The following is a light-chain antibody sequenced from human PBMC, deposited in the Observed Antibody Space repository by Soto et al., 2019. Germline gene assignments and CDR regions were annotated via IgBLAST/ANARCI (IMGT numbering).Light chain of an antibody. CDR3: PQYGAFPPT. CDR1: QTVSNTY. V-gene: IGKV3-20*01. J-gene: IGKJ4*01. CDR2: GAS. Sequence: EIVLTQFPGALSLSPGERVTLSCRASQTVSNTYLAWYQQKSGQAPKFLMYGASNRATGIPHRFSGSGSGTSMSLTISRLAPEDFAVYYCPQYGAFPPTFGGGTKVEIK.